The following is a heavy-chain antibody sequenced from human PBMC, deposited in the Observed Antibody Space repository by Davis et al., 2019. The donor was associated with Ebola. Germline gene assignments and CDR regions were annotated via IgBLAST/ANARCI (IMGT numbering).Heavy chain of an antibody. D-gene: IGHD2-15*01. Sequence: PSETLSLTCTVSGGSISSYYWSWIRQPPGKGLEWIGYIYYSGSTNYNPSLKIRVTISVDTSKNQFSLKLSSVTAADTAVYYCARHGSWKSGEDNWFDPWGQGTLVTVSS. V-gene: IGHV4-59*08. J-gene: IGHJ5*02. CDR1: GGSISSYY. CDR3: ARHGSWKSGEDNWFDP. CDR2: IYYSGST.